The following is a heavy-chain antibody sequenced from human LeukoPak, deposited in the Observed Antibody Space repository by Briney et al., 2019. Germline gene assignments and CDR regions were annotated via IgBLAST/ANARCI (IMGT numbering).Heavy chain of an antibody. CDR2: ITPDARGT. V-gene: IGHV3-74*03. Sequence: GGSLRLSCVASGFTFSGHWMHWVRQAPGKGLVAVSRITPDARGTAYADSVKGRFTISRDNAKNTLYLEMNSLTAEDTALYYCTRSGYYNGYDFWGQGTLVTVPS. D-gene: IGHD6-25*01. CDR1: GFTFSGHW. CDR3: TRSGYYNGYDF. J-gene: IGHJ4*02.